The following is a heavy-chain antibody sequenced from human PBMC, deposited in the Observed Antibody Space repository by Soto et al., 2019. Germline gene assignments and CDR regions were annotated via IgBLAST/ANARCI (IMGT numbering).Heavy chain of an antibody. J-gene: IGHJ4*02. CDR3: ARDNYDFWSLYPLVFDY. CDR1: GGSMSSFY. Sequence: SETLSLTYTVSGGSMSSFYWPWIRQPAGKGLEWIGRVYTSGGAHYNPSLKSRLTMSADTSKNELSLKLTSGTAPDTAVYYSARDNYDFWSLYPLVFDYWGRGTLDGVSA. CDR2: VYTSGGA. D-gene: IGHD3-3*01. V-gene: IGHV4-4*07.